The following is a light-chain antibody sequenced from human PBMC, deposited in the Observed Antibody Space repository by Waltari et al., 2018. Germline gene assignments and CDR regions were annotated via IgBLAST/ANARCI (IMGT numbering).Light chain of an antibody. V-gene: IGKV3-11*01. Sequence: ELVLTQSPATLSLSPGERATLSCRASQSVSSYLAWYQQKPGQAPRLLIYDASNRATGIPARFSGSGSGTDFTLTISSLEPEDFAVYYCQQRSNWPPGLFTFGPGTKVDIK. CDR2: DAS. J-gene: IGKJ3*01. CDR1: QSVSSY. CDR3: QQRSNWPPGLFT.